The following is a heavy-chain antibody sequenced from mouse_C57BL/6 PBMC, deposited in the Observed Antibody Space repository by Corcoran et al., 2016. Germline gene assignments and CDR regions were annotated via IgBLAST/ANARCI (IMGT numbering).Heavy chain of an antibody. Sequence: QVQLKQSGAELVRSGASVKLSCKASGYTFTDYYINWVKQRPGQGLEWIARIYPGSGNTYYNEKFKGKATLTAEKSSSTAYMQLSSLTSEDSAVYFCARGYDYDWFAYWGQGTLVTVSA. CDR3: ARGYDYDWFAY. CDR2: IYPGSGNT. J-gene: IGHJ3*01. CDR1: GYTFTDYY. D-gene: IGHD2-4*01. V-gene: IGHV1-76*01.